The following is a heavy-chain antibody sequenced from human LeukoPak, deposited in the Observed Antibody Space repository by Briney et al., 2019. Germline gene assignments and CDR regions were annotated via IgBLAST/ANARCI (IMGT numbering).Heavy chain of an antibody. V-gene: IGHV3-43D*03. CDR2: ISWDGGST. CDR3: AKAYSGYDYDYYYYMDV. D-gene: IGHD5-12*01. Sequence: PGGSLRLSCAASGFTFDDYAMHWVRQAPGKGLEWVSLISWDGGSTYYADSVKGRFTISRDNSKNSLYLQMNSLRAEDTALYYCAKAYSGYDYDYYYYMDVWGKGTTVTVSS. J-gene: IGHJ6*03. CDR1: GFTFDDYA.